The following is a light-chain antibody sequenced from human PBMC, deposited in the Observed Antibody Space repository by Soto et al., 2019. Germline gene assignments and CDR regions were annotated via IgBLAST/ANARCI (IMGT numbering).Light chain of an antibody. CDR1: SSNIGAGYD. CDR2: NNR. V-gene: IGLV1-40*01. J-gene: IGLJ3*02. CDR3: RSYDSSLSYSCV. Sequence: QSVLTQPPSVSGAPGQRVTISCSGSSSNIGAGYDVHWYQQLPGTAPKLLIYNNRNRPSGVPDRFSGSKSGTSASLAITGLQAEYEADCYCRSYDSSLSYSCVFGGGTKLTVL.